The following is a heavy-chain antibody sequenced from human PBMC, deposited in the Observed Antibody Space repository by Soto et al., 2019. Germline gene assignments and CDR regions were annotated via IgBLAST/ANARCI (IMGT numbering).Heavy chain of an antibody. CDR2: ISYDGSNK. D-gene: IGHD6-13*01. CDR3: AKPAGRAATLDY. J-gene: IGHJ4*02. V-gene: IGHV3-30*18. CDR1: GFTFSSYG. Sequence: QVQLVESGGGVVQPGRSLRLSCAASGFTFSSYGMHWVRQAPGKGLEWVAVISYDGSNKYYADSVKGRFTISRDNSKNTLYLQMNSLSAEDTAVYYCAKPAGRAATLDYWGQGTLVTVSS.